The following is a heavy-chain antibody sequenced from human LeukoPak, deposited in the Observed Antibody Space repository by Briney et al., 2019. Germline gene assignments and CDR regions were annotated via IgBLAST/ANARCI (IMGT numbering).Heavy chain of an antibody. V-gene: IGHV3-30*02. D-gene: IGHD6-13*01. Sequence: GGSLRLSCGASGFTFSSYGMHWVRQAPGKGLEWVAFIRYDGSNKYYADSVKGRFTISRDNAKNSLYLQMNSLRAEDTAVYYCARDLDSSTWYRGFDYWGQGTLVTVSS. CDR2: IRYDGSNK. CDR3: ARDLDSSTWYRGFDY. J-gene: IGHJ4*02. CDR1: GFTFSSYG.